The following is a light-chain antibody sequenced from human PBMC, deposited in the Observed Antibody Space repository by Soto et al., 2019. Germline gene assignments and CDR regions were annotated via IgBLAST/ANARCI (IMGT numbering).Light chain of an antibody. CDR2: NAS. J-gene: IGKJ4*01. V-gene: IGKV3-11*01. CDR3: QQRSNWPLT. CDR1: QTVGTY. Sequence: EVVLTQSPGTLSFSPVKGRTLSCSASQTVGTYLAWYQQKPGQAPRLLIYNASNRATGIPARFGCSVSGTDFTLTINSLETEDFAVYYCQQRSNWPLTFGGGTKVDIK.